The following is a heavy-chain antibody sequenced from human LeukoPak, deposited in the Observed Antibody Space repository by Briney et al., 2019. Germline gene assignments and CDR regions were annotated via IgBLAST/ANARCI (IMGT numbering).Heavy chain of an antibody. J-gene: IGHJ4*02. CDR1: GFTFSTTV. D-gene: IGHD2-15*01. V-gene: IGHV3-64*01. CDR3: ARDRPGGGLDY. CDR2: ISANGGSR. Sequence: GGSLRLSCAASGFTFSTTVMHWVRQAPGKGLEYVSVISANGGSRSYASSVRDRFTISRDNSKNTLYLQMGSLRPDDMAVYYCARDRPGGGLDYWGQGTLVTVPS.